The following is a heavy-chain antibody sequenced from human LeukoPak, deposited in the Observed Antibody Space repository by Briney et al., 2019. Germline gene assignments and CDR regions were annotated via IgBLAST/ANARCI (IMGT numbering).Heavy chain of an antibody. V-gene: IGHV3-23*01. Sequence: GGSLRLSCAASGFTFSSYAMSWVRQAPGKGLEWVSTISGGGGSTYYVDSVKGRFTISRDNSKNTLYLQMNSLRAEDTAVYYCAKTMVAAAGPLSYWGQGNLVTVSS. J-gene: IGHJ4*02. D-gene: IGHD6-13*01. CDR1: GFTFSSYA. CDR3: AKTMVAAAGPLSY. CDR2: ISGGGGST.